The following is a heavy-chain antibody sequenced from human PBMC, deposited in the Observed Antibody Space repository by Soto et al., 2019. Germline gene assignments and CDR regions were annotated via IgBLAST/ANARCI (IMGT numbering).Heavy chain of an antibody. CDR1: GYTFTSYG. CDR3: GGSGPTGNAVTAV. J-gene: IGHJ6*02. Sequence: ASVKVSCKASGYTFTSYGLSWVRQAPGQGLERMGWINGYTGNTNYAQKFQGRVTMTTDTSTNTAYLDLWTLISDDTAVSYCGGSGPTGNAVTAVWGQGTTVPVS. V-gene: IGHV1-18*01. CDR2: INGYTGNT. D-gene: IGHD1-1*01.